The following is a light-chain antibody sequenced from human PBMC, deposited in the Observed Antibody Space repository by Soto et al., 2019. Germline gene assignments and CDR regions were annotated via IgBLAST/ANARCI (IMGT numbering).Light chain of an antibody. CDR2: TVS. J-gene: IGKJ1*01. Sequence: EIVLTQSPGTLSLSPGDTATLSCRASQTITSTFLAWYQQKPGQAPRLLIYTVSTRATGIPDRFRGSGSGTNFTLTISRLEPDDFAFYYCQQCGSSPWTFGQGTRWIS. CDR1: QTITSTF. CDR3: QQCGSSPWT. V-gene: IGKV3-20*01.